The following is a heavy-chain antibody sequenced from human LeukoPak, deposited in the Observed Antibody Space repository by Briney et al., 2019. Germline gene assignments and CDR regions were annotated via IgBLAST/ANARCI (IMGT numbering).Heavy chain of an antibody. Sequence: GGSLRLSCAASGLIFSGYSVNWVRQAPGKGLEWVSSIASSTFDTYYADSVKGRFTISRDNAKNTLYLQMNSLRAEDTAVYYCARVNVCPRCHFDYWGQGTLVTVSS. CDR2: IASSTFDT. D-gene: IGHD3-16*01. J-gene: IGHJ4*02. CDR3: ARVNVCPRCHFDY. V-gene: IGHV3-21*01. CDR1: GLIFSGYS.